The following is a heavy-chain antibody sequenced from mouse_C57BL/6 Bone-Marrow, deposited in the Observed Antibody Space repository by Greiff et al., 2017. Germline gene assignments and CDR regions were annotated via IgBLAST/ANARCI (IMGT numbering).Heavy chain of an antibody. D-gene: IGHD2-3*01. Sequence: QVQLQQPGAELVKPGASVKLSCKASGYTFTSYWMHWVQQRPGRGLEWIGRFVPNSGGTKYNEKFKIKATLTVDKPSSTAYMQRSSLTSEDSAVYYSARGLLRGVFAYWCQGTLVTVSA. J-gene: IGHJ3*01. CDR1: GYTFTSYW. V-gene: IGHV1-72*01. CDR3: ARGLLRGVFAY. CDR2: FVPNSGGT.